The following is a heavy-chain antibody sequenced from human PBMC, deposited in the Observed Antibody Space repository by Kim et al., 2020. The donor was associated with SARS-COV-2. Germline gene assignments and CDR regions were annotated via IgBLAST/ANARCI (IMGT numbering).Heavy chain of an antibody. D-gene: IGHD6-13*01. CDR1: GGSFSGYY. J-gene: IGHJ6*02. CDR3: ARGCRIAEYYYGMDV. V-gene: IGHV4-34*01. CDR2: INHSGST. Sequence: SETLSLTCAVYGGSFSGYYWSWIRQPPGKGLEWIGEINHSGSTNYNPSLKSRVTISVDTSKNQFSVKLSSVTAADTAVYYCARGCRIAEYYYGMDVWGQGTTVTVSS.